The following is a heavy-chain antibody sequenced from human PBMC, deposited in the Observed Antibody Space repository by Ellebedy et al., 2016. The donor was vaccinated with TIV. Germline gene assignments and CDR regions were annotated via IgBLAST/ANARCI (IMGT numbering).Heavy chain of an antibody. J-gene: IGHJ3*02. CDR1: GFSFSSYW. D-gene: IGHD4-17*01. Sequence: GESLKISCAASGFSFSSYWMGWVRQAPGKGLEWVANINQDGSEKHYVDSVQGRFTISRDNARNSLNLQMNSVRAEDAAVYYCATDGSYGDYRSPTHAFVMWGQGTMVIVSS. V-gene: IGHV3-7*01. CDR3: ATDGSYGDYRSPTHAFVM. CDR2: INQDGSEK.